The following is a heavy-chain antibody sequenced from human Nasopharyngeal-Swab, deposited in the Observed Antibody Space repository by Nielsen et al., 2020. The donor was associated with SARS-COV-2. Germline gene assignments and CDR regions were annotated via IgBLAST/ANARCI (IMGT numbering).Heavy chain of an antibody. CDR3: ATPQGPAGVEGPYYFDY. D-gene: IGHD2-15*01. CDR2: IRSKGNSYAT. V-gene: IGHV3-73*01. Sequence: GGSLRLSCAASGFIFSDSAIHWVRQASGKGLEWVGRIRSKGNSYATEYAASVEGRFTISRDDSKNTAYLQMNSLMTEDTAVYYCATPQGPAGVEGPYYFDYWGQGTLVTVSS. J-gene: IGHJ4*02. CDR1: GFIFSDSA.